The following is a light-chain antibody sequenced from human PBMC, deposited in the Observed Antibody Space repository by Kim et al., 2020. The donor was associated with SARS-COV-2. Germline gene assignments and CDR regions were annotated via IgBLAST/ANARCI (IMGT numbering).Light chain of an antibody. CDR1: SGSIVTSY. V-gene: IGLV6-57*01. CDR2: ENN. J-gene: IGLJ2*01. CDR3: QAYVGSDHVV. Sequence: KTITISCTRSSGSIVTSYVQWYQQRPGRSPTTVIYENNQRPSGVPDRFSGSIASSSDSASLTSSGLETEDEADYDGQAYVGSDHVVFGGGTQLTVL.